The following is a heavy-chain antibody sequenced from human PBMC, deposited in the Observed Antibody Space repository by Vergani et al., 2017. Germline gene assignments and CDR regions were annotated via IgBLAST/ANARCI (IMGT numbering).Heavy chain of an antibody. CDR1: GFTFSSYW. CDR2: INSDGSST. V-gene: IGHV3-74*01. CDR3: AKDGDGMGDYAFPDY. Sequence: EVQLLESGGGLVQPGGSLRLSCAASGFTFSSYWMHWVRQAPGKGLVWVSRINSDGSSTSYADSVKGRFTISRDNSKNTLYLQMNSLRAEDTAVYYCAKDGDGMGDYAFPDYWGQGTLVTVSS. J-gene: IGHJ4*02. D-gene: IGHD4-17*01.